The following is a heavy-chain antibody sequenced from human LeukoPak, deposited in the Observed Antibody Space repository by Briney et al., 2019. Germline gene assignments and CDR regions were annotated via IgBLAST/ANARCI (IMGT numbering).Heavy chain of an antibody. CDR3: ARGTVTYYYDSSGYDYYYYYYMDV. Sequence: KSSETLSLTCTVSGGSISSYYWSWIRQPAGKGLEWIGRIYTSGSTNYNPSLKSRVTMSVDTSKSQFSLKLSSVTAADTAVYYCARGTVTYYYDSSGYDYYYYYYMDVWGKGTTVTVSS. CDR1: GGSISSYY. V-gene: IGHV4-4*07. D-gene: IGHD3-22*01. J-gene: IGHJ6*03. CDR2: IYTSGST.